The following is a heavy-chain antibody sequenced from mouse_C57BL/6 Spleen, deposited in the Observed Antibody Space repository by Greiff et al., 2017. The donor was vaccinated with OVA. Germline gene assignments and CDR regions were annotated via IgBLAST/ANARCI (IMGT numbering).Heavy chain of an antibody. Sequence: VQLQQSGAELVKPGASVKMSCKASGYTFTSYWITWVKQRPGQGLEWIGDIYPGSGSTNYNEKFKSKATLTVDTSSSTAYMQLSSLTSEDSAVYYCARGPYYYGSSHAMDYWGQGTSVTVSS. CDR3: ARGPYYYGSSHAMDY. V-gene: IGHV1-55*01. CDR1: GYTFTSYW. CDR2: IYPGSGST. D-gene: IGHD1-1*01. J-gene: IGHJ4*01.